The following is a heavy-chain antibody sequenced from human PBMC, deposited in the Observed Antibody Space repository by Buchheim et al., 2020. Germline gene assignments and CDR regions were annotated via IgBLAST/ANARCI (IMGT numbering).Heavy chain of an antibody. CDR1: GDSMERGGFY. CDR2: MYNSGST. V-gene: IGHV4-31*03. J-gene: IGHJ4*02. CDR3: ARGTPRYHFDF. Sequence: QVQLQESGPGLVKPSQTLSLTCTVSGDSMERGGFYWNWIRQHPGMGLEFIGYMYNSGSTYFNPSLRSRVTISADTSKNQFSLKLSSVTAADTAAYFCARGTPRYHFDFWGQGTL. D-gene: IGHD1-1*01.